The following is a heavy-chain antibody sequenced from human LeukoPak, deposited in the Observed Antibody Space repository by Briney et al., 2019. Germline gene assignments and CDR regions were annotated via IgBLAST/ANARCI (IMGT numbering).Heavy chain of an antibody. J-gene: IGHJ4*02. CDR1: GYTFTSYA. D-gene: IGHD3-22*01. CDR2: INAGNGNT. CDR3: ARVASYYESSGYYY. V-gene: IGHV1-3*01. Sequence: ASVKVSCKASGYTFTSYAMHWVRQAPGQRLEWMGWINAGNGNTKYSQKFQGRVTMTRDTSTSTVYVELSSLRSEDTAVYYCARVASYYESSGYYYWGQGTLVTVSS.